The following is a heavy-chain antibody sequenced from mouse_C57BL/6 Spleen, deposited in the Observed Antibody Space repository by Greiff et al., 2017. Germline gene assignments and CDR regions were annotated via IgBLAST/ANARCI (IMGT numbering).Heavy chain of an antibody. V-gene: IGHV1-85*01. CDR3: ARGRDYYGNFLDY. Sequence: QVQLQQSGPELVKPGASVKLSCKASGYTFTSYDINWVKQRPGQGLEWIGWIYPRDGSTKYNEKFKGKATLTVDTSSSTAYMELHSLPSEDSAVYFCARGRDYYGNFLDYWGQGTTLTVSS. D-gene: IGHD2-1*01. CDR1: GYTFTSYD. J-gene: IGHJ2*01. CDR2: IYPRDGST.